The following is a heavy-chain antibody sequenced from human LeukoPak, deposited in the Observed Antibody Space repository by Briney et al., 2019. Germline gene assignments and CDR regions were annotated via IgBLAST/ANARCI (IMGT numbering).Heavy chain of an antibody. CDR3: ARYGPGCSSTSCYVGNYYYYMDV. Sequence: SETLSLTCTVSGGSISSYYWSWIRQPPGKGLEWIGSIYYSGSTYYNPSLKSRVTISVDTSKNQFSLKLSSVTAADTAVYYCARYGPGCSSTSCYVGNYYYYMDVWGKGTTVTISS. CDR2: IYYSGST. V-gene: IGHV4-59*12. J-gene: IGHJ6*03. D-gene: IGHD2-2*01. CDR1: GGSISSYY.